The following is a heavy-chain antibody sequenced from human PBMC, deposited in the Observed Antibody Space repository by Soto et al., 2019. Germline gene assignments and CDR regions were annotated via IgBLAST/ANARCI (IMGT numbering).Heavy chain of an antibody. J-gene: IGHJ4*02. CDR1: GFTFSSYS. V-gene: IGHV3-48*01. CDR3: ARDSDDCSTTTCYPLGY. CDR2: ISSSSSTI. Sequence: AGGSLRLSCAASGFTFSSYSMNWVRQAPGKGLEWVSYISSSSSTIYYADSVKGRFTISRDNAKNSLYLQMNSLRAEDTAVYYCARDSDDCSTTTCYPLGYWGQGTLVTVSS. D-gene: IGHD2-2*01.